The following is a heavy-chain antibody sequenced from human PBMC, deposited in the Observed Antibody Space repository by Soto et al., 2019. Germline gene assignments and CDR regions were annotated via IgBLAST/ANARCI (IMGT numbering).Heavy chain of an antibody. D-gene: IGHD2-2*01. Sequence: QVQLQESGPGLVKPSQTLSLTCTVSGGSISSGGYYWSWIRQHPGKGLELIGYIYYSGSTYYNPPLKSRVTIAVDTSKNQFSLKLSSVTAADTAVYYCARSNTSANYFDYWGQGTLVTVSS. CDR3: ARSNTSANYFDY. CDR1: GGSISSGGYY. CDR2: IYYSGST. J-gene: IGHJ4*02. V-gene: IGHV4-31*03.